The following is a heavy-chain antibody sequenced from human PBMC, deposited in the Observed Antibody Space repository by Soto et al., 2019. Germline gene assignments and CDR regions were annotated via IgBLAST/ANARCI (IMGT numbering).Heavy chain of an antibody. CDR1: GGSISGVGYY. J-gene: IGHJ5*02. CDR3: ARAWTAAAGWANWFDL. V-gene: IGHV4-31*03. Sequence: QLQLQESGPGLVEPSQTLSLTCTVSGGSISGVGYYWSWIRQNPGKGLEWIGYIFHDGTTYYNPSLKSRLTISVHTSKTQFSLKLNSVTAADTAVYYCARAWTAAAGWANWFDLWGQGTLVTVSS. CDR2: IFHDGTT. D-gene: IGHD6-13*01.